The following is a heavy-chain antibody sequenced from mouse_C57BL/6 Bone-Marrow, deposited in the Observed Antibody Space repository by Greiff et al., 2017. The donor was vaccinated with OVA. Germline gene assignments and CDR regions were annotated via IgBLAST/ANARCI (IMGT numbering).Heavy chain of an antibody. Sequence: DVKLVESGGGLVKPGGSLKLSCAASGFTFSDYGMHWVRQAPEKGLEWVAYISSGSSTSYYAHTVKGRYTISRDNAKNTLFLQMTSLGSEDTAMFYCARADYPWFAYWGQGTLVTVSA. CDR2: ISSGSSTS. J-gene: IGHJ3*01. V-gene: IGHV5-17*01. D-gene: IGHD2-4*01. CDR1: GFTFSDYG. CDR3: ARADYPWFAY.